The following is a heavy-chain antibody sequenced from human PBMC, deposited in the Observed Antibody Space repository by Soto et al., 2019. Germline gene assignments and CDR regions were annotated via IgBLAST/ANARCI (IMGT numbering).Heavy chain of an antibody. CDR3: ARARATIAAAAIFDC. J-gene: IGHJ4*02. D-gene: IGHD6-13*01. CDR2: VYRTGST. V-gene: IGHV4-4*02. CDR1: GGSISTSNW. Sequence: ASETLSLTCAVSGGSISTSNWWSWVRQHPGKGLEWIGEVYRTGSTNYNPSLESRLTISVDKSKNQFSLKLTSVTAADTAAYYCARARATIAAAAIFDCWGQGTLVTVSS.